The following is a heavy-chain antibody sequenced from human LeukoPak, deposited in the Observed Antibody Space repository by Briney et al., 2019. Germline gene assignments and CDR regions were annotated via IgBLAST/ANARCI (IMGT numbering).Heavy chain of an antibody. Sequence: PGGSLRLSCAASGFTFSSFDMHWVRQAPGKGLEWVSSISSSSSYIYYADSVKGRFTISRDNAKNSLYLQMNSLRAEDTAVYYCARDAHSGYVVRYYDSSGYSPVDYWGQGTLVTVSS. J-gene: IGHJ4*02. CDR1: GFTFSSFD. CDR2: ISSSSSYI. V-gene: IGHV3-21*01. D-gene: IGHD3-22*01. CDR3: ARDAHSGYVVRYYDSSGYSPVDY.